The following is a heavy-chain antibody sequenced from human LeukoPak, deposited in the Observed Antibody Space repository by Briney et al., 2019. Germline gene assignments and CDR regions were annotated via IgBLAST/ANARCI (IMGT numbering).Heavy chain of an antibody. J-gene: IGHJ5*02. CDR1: GYTFTGYY. Sequence: ASVKVSCKASGYTFTGYYMHWVRQAPGQGLEWMGWINPNSGGTNYAQKFQGRVTMTRDTSISTAYMELSRLRSDDTAVYYCARGRLRQPEDWFDPWAQGTLVTVSS. CDR2: INPNSGGT. V-gene: IGHV1-2*02. CDR3: ARGRLRQPEDWFDP. D-gene: IGHD6-13*01.